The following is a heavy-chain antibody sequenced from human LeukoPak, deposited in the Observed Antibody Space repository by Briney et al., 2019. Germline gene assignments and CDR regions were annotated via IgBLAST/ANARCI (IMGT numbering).Heavy chain of an antibody. J-gene: IGHJ4*02. V-gene: IGHV3-30*09. D-gene: IGHD3-22*01. CDR1: RFTFTTFSDYV. CDR3: ASNFYDVGGYYYRTPVQY. Sequence: GGSLRLSCAASRFTFTTFSDYVMYWARQAPGKGLEWVAAVSYDGGSEYYADSVKGRFAVSRDNSKNTLYLQMRSLRPEDTAVYYCASNFYDVGGYYYRTPVQYWGQGTPVTVSS. CDR2: VSYDGGSE.